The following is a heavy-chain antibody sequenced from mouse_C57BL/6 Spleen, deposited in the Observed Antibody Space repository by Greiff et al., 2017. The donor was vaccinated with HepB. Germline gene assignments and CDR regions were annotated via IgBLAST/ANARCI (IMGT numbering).Heavy chain of an antibody. J-gene: IGHJ3*01. CDR3: ARYEYDGGSAY. Sequence: QVQLQQPGAELVRPGTSVKLSCKASGYTFTSYWMHWVKQRPGQGLEWIGVIDPSDSYTNYNQKFKGKATLTVDTSSSTAYMQLSSLTSEDSAVYYCARYEYDGGSAYWGQGTLVTVSA. V-gene: IGHV1-59*01. CDR1: GYTFTSYW. CDR2: IDPSDSYT. D-gene: IGHD2-4*01.